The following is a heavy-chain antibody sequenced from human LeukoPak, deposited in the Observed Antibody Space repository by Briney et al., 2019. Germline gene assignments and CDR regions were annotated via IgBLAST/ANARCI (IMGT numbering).Heavy chain of an antibody. J-gene: IGHJ4*02. D-gene: IGHD3-22*01. CDR3: ARDDDSSGYYHGLDY. CDR2: IWYDGSNK. CDR1: GFTFSSYG. V-gene: IGHV3-33*01. Sequence: GGSLRLSCAASGFTFSSYGMHWVRQAPGKGLEWVAVIWYDGSNKYYADSVKGRFTISRDNSKNTLYLQMNSLRAEDTAVYYCARDDDSSGYYHGLDYWGQGTLVTVSS.